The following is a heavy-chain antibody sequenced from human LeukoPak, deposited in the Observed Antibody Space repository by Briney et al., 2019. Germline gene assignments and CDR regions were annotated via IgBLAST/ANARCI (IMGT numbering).Heavy chain of an antibody. D-gene: IGHD3-10*01. CDR2: IYHSGST. V-gene: IGHV4-30-2*01. CDR3: ARVDGGGFDP. Sequence: SETLSLTCAVSGGSISSGGYSWSWIWQPPGKGLEWIGYIYHSGSTYYNPSLKSRVTISVDRSKNQFSLKLSSVTAADTAVYYCARVDGGGFDPWGQGTLVTVSS. J-gene: IGHJ5*02. CDR1: GGSISSGGYS.